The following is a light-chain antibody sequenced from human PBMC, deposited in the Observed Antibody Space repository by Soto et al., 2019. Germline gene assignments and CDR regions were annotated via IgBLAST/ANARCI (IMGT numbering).Light chain of an antibody. CDR1: QSVSSNY. Sequence: EIVLTQSPGTLSFSPGERASLSCRASQSVSSNYLAWFQQIPGQAPRLLISVASSRATGIPNRFSGSGSGTDFTLTISRLEPEDFAVYYCQQYGSSPPYTFGQGTKLEIK. V-gene: IGKV3-20*01. CDR3: QQYGSSPPYT. J-gene: IGKJ2*01. CDR2: VAS.